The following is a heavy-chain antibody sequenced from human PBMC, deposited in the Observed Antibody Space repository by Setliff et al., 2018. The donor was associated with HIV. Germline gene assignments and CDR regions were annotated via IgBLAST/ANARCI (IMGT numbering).Heavy chain of an antibody. Sequence: SETLSLTCAVYGGSFSGYYWSWIRQPPGKGLEWIGEINHSGSTNYNPSLKSRVTISIDPSKDHFSLKLRSVTAADTAVYYCARLSPLDWPFDYWGQGTLVTVSS. J-gene: IGHJ4*02. CDR1: GGSFSGYY. CDR2: INHSGST. V-gene: IGHV4-34*01. D-gene: IGHD3-9*01. CDR3: ARLSPLDWPFDY.